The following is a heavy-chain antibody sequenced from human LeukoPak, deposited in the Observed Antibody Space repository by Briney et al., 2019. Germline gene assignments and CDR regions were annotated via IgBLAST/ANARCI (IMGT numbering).Heavy chain of an antibody. Sequence: GGSLRLSCAASGFIVSSNYMSWVRQAPGKGLEWVSIIYSGGSTYYADSVKGRFTISRDNSKNTMYLQMNSLKGEDTAVYYCARRSNPPGRIDHWGQGTLVTVSS. CDR3: ARRSNPPGRIDH. V-gene: IGHV3-66*04. CDR1: GFIVSSNY. CDR2: IYSGGST. D-gene: IGHD1-14*01. J-gene: IGHJ4*02.